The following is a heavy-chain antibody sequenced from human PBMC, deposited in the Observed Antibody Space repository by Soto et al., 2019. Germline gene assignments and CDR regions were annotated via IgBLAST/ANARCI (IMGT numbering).Heavy chain of an antibody. V-gene: IGHV3-23*01. CDR2: ISGSGGST. Sequence: EVQLLESGGDLVQPGGSLRLSCAASGFTFSSYAMSWVRQAPGKGLEWVSAISGSGGSTYYADSVKGRFTISRDNSKNTLYLQMNSLRAADTAVYYCAKENGYSSSWFEFDYWGQGTLVTVSS. D-gene: IGHD6-13*01. J-gene: IGHJ4*02. CDR1: GFTFSSYA. CDR3: AKENGYSSSWFEFDY.